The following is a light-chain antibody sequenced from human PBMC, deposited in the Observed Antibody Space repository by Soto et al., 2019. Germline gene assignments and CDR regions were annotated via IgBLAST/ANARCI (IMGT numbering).Light chain of an antibody. CDR1: SNDVGGYNY. CDR3: SSFTSTSTFV. J-gene: IGLJ1*01. CDR2: EVS. V-gene: IGLV2-14*01. Sequence: QSALTQPASVSGSPGQSITMSCTGTSNDVGGYNYVSWFQQHPGKAPKLLIFEVSNRPSGVSHRFSGSKSGNTASLTISGLQAEDEADYYCSSFTSTSTFVFGSGTRSPS.